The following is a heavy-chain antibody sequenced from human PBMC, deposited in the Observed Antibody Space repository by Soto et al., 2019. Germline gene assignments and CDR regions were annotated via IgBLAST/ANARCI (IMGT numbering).Heavy chain of an antibody. CDR2: IYYSGST. CDR1: GGSISSGDYY. Sequence: QVQLQESGPGLVKPSQTLSLTCTVSGGSISSGDYYWSWIRQPPGKGLEGIGYIYYSGSTYYNPSLKSRITMSVDTSKNQFSLKLSSVTAADTAVYYCARGDLTGTSYYYYGMDVWGQGTTVTVSS. J-gene: IGHJ6*02. V-gene: IGHV4-30-4*01. D-gene: IGHD7-27*01. CDR3: ARGDLTGTSYYYYGMDV.